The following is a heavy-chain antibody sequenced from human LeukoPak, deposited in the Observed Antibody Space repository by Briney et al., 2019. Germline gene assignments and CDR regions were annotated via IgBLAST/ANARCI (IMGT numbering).Heavy chain of an antibody. J-gene: IGHJ4*02. CDR1: GFTFSSYG. CDR2: IWYDGSNK. D-gene: IGHD5-24*01. Sequence: PGGSLRLSCAASGFTFSSYGMHWVRQAPGKGLEWVAVIWYDGSNKYYADSVKGRFTISRDNSKNTLYLQMNSLRAEDTAVYYCARWGDGYSLYYFDYWGQGTLVTVSS. V-gene: IGHV3-33*01. CDR3: ARWGDGYSLYYFDY.